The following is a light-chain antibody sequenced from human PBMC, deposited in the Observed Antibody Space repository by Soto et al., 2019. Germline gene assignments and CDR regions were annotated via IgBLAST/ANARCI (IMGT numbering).Light chain of an antibody. J-gene: IGLJ2*01. Sequence: QSVLTQPASVSGSPGQSITISCTGTSSDVGGYNYVSWYQQHPGKAPKLMIYDVSNRPSGVSNRFSGSKSGNTASMTISGLQADDESYYYGSSYTSSSSLFGGGTKLTVL. CDR3: SSYTSSSSL. CDR2: DVS. CDR1: SSDVGGYNY. V-gene: IGLV2-14*01.